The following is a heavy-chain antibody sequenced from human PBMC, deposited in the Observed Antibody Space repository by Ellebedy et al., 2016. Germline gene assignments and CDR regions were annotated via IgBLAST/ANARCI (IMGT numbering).Heavy chain of an antibody. V-gene: IGHV1-69*06. D-gene: IGHD2-2*01. J-gene: IGHJ3*02. CDR1: GGTFSSYA. Sequence: SVKVSXXASGGTFSSYAISWVRQAPGQGLEWMGGIIPIFGTANYAQKFQGRVTMTEDTSTDTAYMELSSLRSEDTAVYYCARGGFVVVPAAMGDAFDIWGQGTMVTVSS. CDR2: IIPIFGTA. CDR3: ARGGFVVVPAAMGDAFDI.